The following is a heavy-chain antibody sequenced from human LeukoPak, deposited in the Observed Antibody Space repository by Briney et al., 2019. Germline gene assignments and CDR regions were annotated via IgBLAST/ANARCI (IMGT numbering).Heavy chain of an antibody. V-gene: IGHV3-23*01. CDR1: GFTFSSYA. J-gene: IGHJ4*02. D-gene: IGHD3-22*01. CDR2: ISGSGGST. CDR3: AKDVIEYYYDSSGYYYYFDY. Sequence: GGSLRHSCAASGFTFSSYAMSWVRQAPGKGLEWVSAISGSGGSTYYAASVKGRFTISRDNSKNTLYLQMNSLRAEDTAVYYCAKDVIEYYYDSSGYYYYFDYWGQGTLVTVSS.